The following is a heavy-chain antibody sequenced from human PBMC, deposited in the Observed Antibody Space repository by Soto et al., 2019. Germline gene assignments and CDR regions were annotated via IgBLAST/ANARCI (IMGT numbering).Heavy chain of an antibody. D-gene: IGHD7-27*01. CDR1: GGSLNNYY. J-gene: IGHJ3*01. CDR2: VHDTGNS. V-gene: IGHV4-59*01. Sequence: QVQLQESGPGLVRPSEAVSLTCTISGGSLNNYYWAWIRQPPGQGLERIANVHDTGNSHYNPSLTIPVTISLATSKSQSSLKLNSITAADTATYYCARLWGPDNWGIQAFDVWGQGTVVTVSS. CDR3: ARLWGPDNWGIQAFDV.